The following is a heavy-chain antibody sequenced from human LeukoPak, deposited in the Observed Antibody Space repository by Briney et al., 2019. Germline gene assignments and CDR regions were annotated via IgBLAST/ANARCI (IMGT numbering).Heavy chain of an antibody. CDR1: GFTFSSYS. CDR2: ISSSSSYI. CDR3: AESGHGYCSGGSCYSDYYYYMDV. V-gene: IGHV3-21*01. D-gene: IGHD2-15*01. J-gene: IGHJ6*03. Sequence: GGSLRLSCAASGFTFSSYSMNWVRQAPGKGLEWVSSISSSSSYIYYADSVKGRFTISRDNAKNSLYLQMNSLRAEDTAVYYCAESGHGYCSGGSCYSDYYYYMDVWGKGTTVTVSS.